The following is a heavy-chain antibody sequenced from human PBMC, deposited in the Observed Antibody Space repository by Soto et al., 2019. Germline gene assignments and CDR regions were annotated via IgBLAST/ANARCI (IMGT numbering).Heavy chain of an antibody. Sequence: QVQLVQSGPEVKEPGSSVKVSCKTSGGTFSSYPLNWVRQAPGQGLEWMGVITPLYGTKNYAQRFWGRVTVAADESTSRVFMELTRATSDDTAVYFCARGGTLKPFDPWGQGTLVTVSS. CDR3: ARGGTLKPFDP. D-gene: IGHD3-16*01. CDR1: GGTFSSYP. J-gene: IGHJ5*02. CDR2: ITPLYGTK. V-gene: IGHV1-69*12.